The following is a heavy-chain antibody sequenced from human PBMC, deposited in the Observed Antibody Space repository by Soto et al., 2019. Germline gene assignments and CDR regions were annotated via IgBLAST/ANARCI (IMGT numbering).Heavy chain of an antibody. J-gene: IGHJ6*03. CDR3: RMLLRGYYYYYYMDV. CDR2: IKSKTDGGAT. CDR1: GFTFSNAW. V-gene: IGHV3-15*01. Sequence: GGSLRLSCAASGFTFSNAWMSWVRQAPGKGLEWVGRIKSKTDGGATDYAAPVKGRFTISRDDSKNTLYLQMNSLKTEDTAVYYCRMLLRGYYYYYYMDVWGKGTTVTVSS. D-gene: IGHD2-15*01.